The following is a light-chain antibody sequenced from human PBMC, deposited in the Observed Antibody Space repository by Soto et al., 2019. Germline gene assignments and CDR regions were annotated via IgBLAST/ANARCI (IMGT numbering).Light chain of an antibody. CDR3: QQYGSSPLT. V-gene: IGKV3-20*01. CDR1: QSVSSN. Sequence: ELVMRQSPATLSVSPGERATLSCRASQSVSSNLAWYQQKPGQAPRLLIYGASTRATGIPDRFTGSGSGTDFTLTISRLEPEDFAVYYCQQYGSSPLTFGGGTKVDIK. CDR2: GAS. J-gene: IGKJ4*01.